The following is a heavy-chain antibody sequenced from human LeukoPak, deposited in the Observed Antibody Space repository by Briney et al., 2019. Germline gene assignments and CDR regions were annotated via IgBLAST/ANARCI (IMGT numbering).Heavy chain of an antibody. V-gene: IGHV3-48*04. CDR2: ISGSGTTK. Sequence: GGSLRLSCAASGFTFSRFTMNWVRQAPGKGLEWVSYISGSGTTKYYADSVRGRFTISRDNAKNSLYLQMNNLRVEDTGVYYCAKESVRYSYGAAYYGMDVWGQGTTVTVSS. D-gene: IGHD5-18*01. CDR3: AKESVRYSYGAAYYGMDV. CDR1: GFTFSRFT. J-gene: IGHJ6*02.